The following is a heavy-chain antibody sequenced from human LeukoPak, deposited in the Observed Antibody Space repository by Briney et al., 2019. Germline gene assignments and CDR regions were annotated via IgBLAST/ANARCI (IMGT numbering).Heavy chain of an antibody. V-gene: IGHV3-53*01. J-gene: IGHJ3*02. Sequence: PGGSLRLSCAASGFTVSSNYMSWVRQAPGKGLEWVSVIYSGGSTNYADSVKGRFTISRDNSKNTLYLQMNSLRAEDPAVYYCARVYRLYDSSGYYTSSRAFDIWGQGTMVTVSS. D-gene: IGHD3-22*01. CDR2: IYSGGST. CDR1: GFTVSSNY. CDR3: ARVYRLYDSSGYYTSSRAFDI.